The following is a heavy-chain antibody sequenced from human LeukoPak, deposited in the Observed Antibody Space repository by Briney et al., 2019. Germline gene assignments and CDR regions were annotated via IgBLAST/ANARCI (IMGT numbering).Heavy chain of an antibody. J-gene: IGHJ5*02. CDR3: ARDMLTTPYNWFDP. CDR2: IFSGGNT. Sequence: PSETLSLTCTVSGGSINNYYWSWIRQPAGKGLEWIGHIFSGGNTNYNPSLKSRVTMSVDTSKNQFSLKLSSVTAADTAVYYCARDMLTTPYNWFDPWGQGTLVTVSS. CDR1: GGSINNYY. V-gene: IGHV4-4*07. D-gene: IGHD4/OR15-4a*01.